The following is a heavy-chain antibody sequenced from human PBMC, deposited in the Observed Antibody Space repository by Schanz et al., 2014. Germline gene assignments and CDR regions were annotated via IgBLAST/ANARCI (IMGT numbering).Heavy chain of an antibody. D-gene: IGHD4-17*01. CDR1: GFTFSSYA. J-gene: IGHJ4*02. Sequence: EADLVESGGGLIQRGESLRLSCSASGFTFSSYAMHWVRQGTGKGLEWVSTIGYLGDTYYPDSVRGRFTISRDRFQNTLYLRMSSLRAEDTAVYYCARPRFDYGEVDYWGQGTLVTGSS. V-gene: IGHV3-13*01. CDR3: ARPRFDYGEVDY. CDR2: IGYLGDT.